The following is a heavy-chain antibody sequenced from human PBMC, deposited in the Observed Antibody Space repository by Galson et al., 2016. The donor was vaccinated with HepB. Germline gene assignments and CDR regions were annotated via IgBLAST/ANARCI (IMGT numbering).Heavy chain of an antibody. Sequence: CTVSGGSISSGYYYWSWIRQLPGKGLEWIGYISYSGSTDYNPSLQSRVTISADTSKNQFSLMLSSVTAADSAVYFYARDHCTGGVCYSSPWYYGMDVWGQGTTVTVSS. CDR3: ARDHCTGGVCYSSPWYYGMDV. V-gene: IGHV4-31*03. CDR1: GGSISSGYYY. D-gene: IGHD2-8*02. CDR2: ISYSGST. J-gene: IGHJ6*02.